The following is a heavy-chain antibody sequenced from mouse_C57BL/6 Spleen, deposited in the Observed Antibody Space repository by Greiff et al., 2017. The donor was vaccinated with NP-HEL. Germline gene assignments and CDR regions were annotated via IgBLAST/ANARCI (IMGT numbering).Heavy chain of an antibody. J-gene: IGHJ4*01. D-gene: IGHD1-2*01. CDR2: IYPGGGYT. Sequence: QVQLQQSGAELVRPGPSVKMSCKASGYTFTNYWIGWAKQRPGHGLEWIGDIYPGGGYTNYNEKFKGKATLTADKSSSTAYMQFSSLTSEDSAIYYCARGGTTAVQYYYAMDYWGQGTSVTVSS. CDR1: GYTFTNYW. CDR3: ARGGTTAVQYYYAMDY. V-gene: IGHV1-63*01.